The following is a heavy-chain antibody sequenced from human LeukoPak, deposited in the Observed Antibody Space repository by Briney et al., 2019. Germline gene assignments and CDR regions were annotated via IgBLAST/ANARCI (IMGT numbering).Heavy chain of an antibody. J-gene: IGHJ5*02. D-gene: IGHD3-10*01. V-gene: IGHV3-23*01. Sequence: GGSLRLSCAASGFTFSRYTMSWVRQAPRKGLEWVSGSGRDGATYYVDSVKGRFIISRDDSKNTVYLQMNSLRADDTAVYYCANLEITMIRGPWGQGTLVTVFS. CDR1: GFTFSRYT. CDR2: SGRDGAT. CDR3: ANLEITMIRGP.